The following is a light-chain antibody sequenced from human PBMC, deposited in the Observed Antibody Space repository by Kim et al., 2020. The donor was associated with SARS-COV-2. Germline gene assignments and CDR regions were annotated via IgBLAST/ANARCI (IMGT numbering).Light chain of an antibody. CDR2: GAS. CDR3: QQYTESSFT. V-gene: IGKV3-20*01. J-gene: IGKJ2*01. CDR1: QSVYSGY. Sequence: EVVLTQSPGTLSLSPGERATLSCRASQSVYSGYFGWYQQKPGQAPRLLIYGASNRATGIPDRFSGSGSGTDFSLTISRLEPEDFAVYYCQQYTESSFTFGQRTKLEI.